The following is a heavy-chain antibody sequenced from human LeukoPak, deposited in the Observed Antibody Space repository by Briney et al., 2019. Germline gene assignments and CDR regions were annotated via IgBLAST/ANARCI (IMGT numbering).Heavy chain of an antibody. CDR2: IYSVGTT. CDR1: GFIFSSIY. Sequence: PGGSLRLSCAASGFIFSSIYMNWVRQAPGKGLEWVSVIYSVGTTYYADSVKGRFTISRDDSKNTLYLHMNSLRAEDTAVYYCARAPNWRFDHWGQGTLVTVSS. D-gene: IGHD1-1*01. V-gene: IGHV3-53*01. CDR3: ARAPNWRFDH. J-gene: IGHJ4*02.